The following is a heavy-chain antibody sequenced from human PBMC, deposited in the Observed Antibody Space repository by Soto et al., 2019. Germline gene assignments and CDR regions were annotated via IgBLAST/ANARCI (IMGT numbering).Heavy chain of an antibody. CDR3: ARDPANYDILTGPKGKEYYFDY. CDR1: GGTFSTYT. CDR2: IIPILGIA. J-gene: IGHJ4*02. D-gene: IGHD3-9*01. Sequence: QVQLVQSGAEVKKPGSSVKVSCKASGGTFSTYTISWVRQAPGQGLEWMGRIIPILGIANYAQRFQGRVTITADKSTSTAYMELTGLRYEDTAVYYCARDPANYDILTGPKGKEYYFDYWGQGTLVTVSS. V-gene: IGHV1-69*08.